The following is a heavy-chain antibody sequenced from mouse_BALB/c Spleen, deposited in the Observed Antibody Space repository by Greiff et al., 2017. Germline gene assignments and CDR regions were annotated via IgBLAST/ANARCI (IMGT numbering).Heavy chain of an antibody. D-gene: IGHD2-14*01. J-gene: IGHJ4*01. CDR1: GFSLTSYG. Sequence: VKLKESGPSLVQPSQSLSITCTVSGFSLTSYGVHWVRQSPGKGLEWLGVIWRGGSTDYNAAFMSRLSITKDNSKSQVFFKMNRLQADDTAIYYCAKEGNRYDDGPYAMDYWGQGTSVTVSS. CDR2: IWRGGST. V-gene: IGHV2-5-1*01. CDR3: AKEGNRYDDGPYAMDY.